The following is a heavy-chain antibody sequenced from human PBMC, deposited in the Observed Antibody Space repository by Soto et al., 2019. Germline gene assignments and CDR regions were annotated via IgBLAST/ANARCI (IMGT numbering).Heavy chain of an antibody. V-gene: IGHV4-34*01. CDR2: INHSGST. D-gene: IGHD5-18*01. Sequence: SETLPLTCAVYGGSFSGYYWSWIRQPPGKGLEWIGEINHSGSTNYNPSLKSRVTISVDTSKNQFSLKLSSVTAADTAVYYCARGGVQLRLRISDLYYYYYGMDVWGQGTTVTVSS. J-gene: IGHJ6*02. CDR1: GGSFSGYY. CDR3: ARGGVQLRLRISDLYYYYYGMDV.